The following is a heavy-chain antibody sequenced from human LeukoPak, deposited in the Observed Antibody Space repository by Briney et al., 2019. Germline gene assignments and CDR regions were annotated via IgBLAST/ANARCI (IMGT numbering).Heavy chain of an antibody. D-gene: IGHD1-26*01. Sequence: PGRSLRLSCAASGFTFDDFAMHWVRQAPGKGLEWVSGVSWNSGSIGYADSVKGRFTISRDNSKDTLYLQMNSLRAEDTAVYYCIGLVGATEYFQHWGQGTLVTVSS. V-gene: IGHV3-9*01. CDR2: VSWNSGSI. J-gene: IGHJ1*01. CDR1: GFTFDDFA. CDR3: IGLVGATEYFQH.